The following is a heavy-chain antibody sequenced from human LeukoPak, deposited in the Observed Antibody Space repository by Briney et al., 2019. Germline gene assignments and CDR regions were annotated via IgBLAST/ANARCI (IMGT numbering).Heavy chain of an antibody. Sequence: GASVKVSCKASGYTFTSYGISWVRQAPGQALEWMGWISAYNGNTNYAQKLQGRVTMTTDTSTSTAYMELRSLRSDDTAVYYCARHAVGWFGELSQYYFDYWGQGTLVTVSS. CDR2: ISAYNGNT. CDR3: ARHAVGWFGELSQYYFDY. J-gene: IGHJ4*02. D-gene: IGHD3-10*01. V-gene: IGHV1-18*01. CDR1: GYTFTSYG.